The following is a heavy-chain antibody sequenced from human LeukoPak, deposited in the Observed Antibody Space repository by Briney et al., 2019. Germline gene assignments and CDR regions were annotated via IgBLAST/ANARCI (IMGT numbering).Heavy chain of an antibody. J-gene: IGHJ5*02. CDR3: AKDRVPLYGDLINWFDP. Sequence: GGSLRLSCLASKFTFNNYAMSWVRQAPGKGLEWVSAISGSGGNTYYADSVKGRFTISRDNSKNTLYLQMNSMRAEDTAVYYCAKDRVPLYGDLINWFDPWGEGTLVTASS. V-gene: IGHV3-23*01. D-gene: IGHD4-17*01. CDR2: ISGSGGNT. CDR1: KFTFNNYA.